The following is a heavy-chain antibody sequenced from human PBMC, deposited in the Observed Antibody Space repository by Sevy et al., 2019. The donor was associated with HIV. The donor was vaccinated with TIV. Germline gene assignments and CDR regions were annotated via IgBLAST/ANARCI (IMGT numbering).Heavy chain of an antibody. D-gene: IGHD6-13*01. CDR2: ISYDGSNK. CDR3: AKGEQQLVDY. Sequence: RGSLRLSCAASGFTFSSYGMHWVRQAPGKGLEWVAVISYDGSNKYYADSVKGRFTISRDNSKNTLYLQMNSLRAEDTAVYYCAKGEQQLVDYWGQGTLVTVSS. V-gene: IGHV3-30*18. CDR1: GFTFSSYG. J-gene: IGHJ4*02.